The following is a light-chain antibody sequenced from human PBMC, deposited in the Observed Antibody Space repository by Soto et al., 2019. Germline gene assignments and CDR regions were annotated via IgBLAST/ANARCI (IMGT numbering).Light chain of an antibody. Sequence: VLTQSPATLSVSPGERPTLSCRASQSVSSNLAWYQQKPGQAPRLLIYDTSIRATGVPARFSGSRSGAEFTLTISRLQSEDFAVYYCQHYVTWPLTFGGGSKVDIK. J-gene: IGKJ4*01. V-gene: IGKV3-15*01. CDR2: DTS. CDR1: QSVSSN. CDR3: QHYVTWPLT.